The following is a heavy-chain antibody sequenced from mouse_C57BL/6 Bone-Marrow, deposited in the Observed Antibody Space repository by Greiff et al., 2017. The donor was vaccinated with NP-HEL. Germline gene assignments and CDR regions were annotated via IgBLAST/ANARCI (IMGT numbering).Heavy chain of an antibody. Sequence: EVQGMESGPGLAKPSQTLSLTCSVTGYSITSDYWNWIRKFPGNKLEYMGYISYSGSTYYNPSLKSRISITRDTSKNQYYLQLNSVTTEDTATYYCARSPLWLRRNYYAMDYWGQGTSVTVSS. D-gene: IGHD2-2*01. CDR2: ISYSGST. J-gene: IGHJ4*01. CDR3: ARSPLWLRRNYYAMDY. V-gene: IGHV3-8*01. CDR1: GYSITSDY.